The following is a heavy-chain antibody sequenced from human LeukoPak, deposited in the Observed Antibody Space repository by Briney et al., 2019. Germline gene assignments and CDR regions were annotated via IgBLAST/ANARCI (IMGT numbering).Heavy chain of an antibody. Sequence: SETLSLTCTVSGGSISSYYWSWIRQPPGKGLEWIGYIYYSGSTNYNPSLKSRVTISVNTSKNQFSLKLSSVTAADTAVYYCARAPTVPRGWFDPWGQGTLVTVSS. J-gene: IGHJ5*02. CDR1: GGSISSYY. CDR3: ARAPTVPRGWFDP. CDR2: IYYSGST. V-gene: IGHV4-59*01. D-gene: IGHD4-17*01.